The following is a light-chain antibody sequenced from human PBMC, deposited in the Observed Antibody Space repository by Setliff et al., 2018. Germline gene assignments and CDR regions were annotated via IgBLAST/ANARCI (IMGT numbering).Light chain of an antibody. Sequence: QSVLTQPAPVSGSAGQSITISCTGTSSDVGAYNYVSWYQHYSGKAPKFVIYDVSNRPSGVSNRFSGSKSGNTASLTISGLQAEDEADYYCFSYTTTSSYVFGTGTKVTVL. CDR2: DVS. CDR3: FSYTTTSSYV. CDR1: SSDVGAYNY. V-gene: IGLV2-14*03. J-gene: IGLJ1*01.